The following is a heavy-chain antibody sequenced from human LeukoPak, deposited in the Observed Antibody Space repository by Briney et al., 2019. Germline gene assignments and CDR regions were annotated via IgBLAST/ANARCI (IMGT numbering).Heavy chain of an antibody. CDR3: ARSIVGASDY. V-gene: IGHV4-39*01. D-gene: IGHD1-26*01. J-gene: IGHJ4*02. CDR1: GGSISSSSYY. Sequence: SETLSLTRTVSGGSISSSSYYWGWIRQPPGKGLEWIGSISYSGSTYYNPSLKSRVTISVDTSKNQFSLKLSSVTAADTAVYYCARSIVGASDYWGQGTLVTVSS. CDR2: ISYSGST.